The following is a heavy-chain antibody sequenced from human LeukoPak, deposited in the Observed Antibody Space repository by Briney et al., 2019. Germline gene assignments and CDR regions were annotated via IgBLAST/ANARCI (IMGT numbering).Heavy chain of an antibody. CDR1: GYAFTSYY. J-gene: IGHJ4*02. D-gene: IGHD5-18*01. Sequence: ASVRVSCKASGYAFTSYYIHWVRQAPGQGLEWMGIINPGLGSTSYAQKFQGRVTMTGDTSTSTIYMELSSLRSEDTAVYYCARGIQLWLKGLDYWGQGTLVTVSS. V-gene: IGHV1-46*01. CDR2: INPGLGST. CDR3: ARGIQLWLKGLDY.